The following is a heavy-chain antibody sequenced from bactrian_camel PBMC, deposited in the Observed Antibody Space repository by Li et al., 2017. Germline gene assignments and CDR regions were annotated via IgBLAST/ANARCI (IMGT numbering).Heavy chain of an antibody. Sequence: HVQLVESGGGSVQAGGSLRLSCAASVDTYGSTCLAWFRQAPGKEREAVAALYSGNSGFTFYADSVRGRFTISQDNADNTLYLQMNNLKPEDTAIYYCACGLSAPDRWETRGAWTYWGQGTQVTVS. CDR1: VDTYGSTC. CDR2: LYSGNSGFT. D-gene: IGHD1*01. CDR3: ACGLSAPDRWETRGAWTY. V-gene: IGHV3S54*01. J-gene: IGHJ4*01.